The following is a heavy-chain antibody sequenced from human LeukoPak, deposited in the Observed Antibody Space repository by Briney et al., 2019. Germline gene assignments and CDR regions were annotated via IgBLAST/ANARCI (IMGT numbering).Heavy chain of an antibody. CDR1: GYTFTGYY. CDR3: ARGARYYYDSSGYYDQ. J-gene: IGHJ5*02. Sequence: ASVKVSCKASGYTFTGYYMHWVRQAPGQGLEWMGWINPNSGGTNYAQKFQGRVTMTRDTSISTAYMELSRLRSDDTAVYYCARGARYYYDSSGYYDQWGQGTLVTVSS. D-gene: IGHD3-22*01. V-gene: IGHV1-2*02. CDR2: INPNSGGT.